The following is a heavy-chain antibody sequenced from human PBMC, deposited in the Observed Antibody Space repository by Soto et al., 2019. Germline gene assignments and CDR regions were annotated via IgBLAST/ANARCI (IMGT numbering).Heavy chain of an antibody. J-gene: IGHJ1*01. Sequence: QVQLVESGGDVVQPGASLTLSCAASGFRFSGFGMHWVRQAPGKGLEWVAVISFDASEKFYVDSVKGRFSISRDDSHSKVFLQMNSLRREDTGVYYCARDLGGYVHLWDKSNYWGQGTLVNVS. V-gene: IGHV3-30*04. CDR3: ARDLGGYVHLWDKSNY. CDR1: GFRFSGFG. D-gene: IGHD5-12*01. CDR2: ISFDASEK.